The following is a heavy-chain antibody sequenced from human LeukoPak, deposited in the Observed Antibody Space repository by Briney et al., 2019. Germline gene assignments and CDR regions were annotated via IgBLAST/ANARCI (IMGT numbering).Heavy chain of an antibody. CDR3: ARERRYCSSTSCYDSRYYYYMDV. CDR2: ISYDGSNK. D-gene: IGHD2-2*01. V-gene: IGHV3-30*04. J-gene: IGHJ6*03. CDR1: GFTFSSYA. Sequence: GGSLRLPCAASGFTFSSYAMHWVRQAPGKGLEWVAVISYDGSNKYYADSVKGRFTISRDNSKNTLYLRMNSLRAEDTAVYYCARERRYCSSTSCYDSRYYYYMDVWGKGTTVTVSS.